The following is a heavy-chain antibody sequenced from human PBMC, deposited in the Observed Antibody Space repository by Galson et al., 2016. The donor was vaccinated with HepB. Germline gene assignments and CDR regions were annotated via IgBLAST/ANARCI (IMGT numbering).Heavy chain of an antibody. CDR3: ASNGWYCLDY. CDR1: GGSISNDNW. CDR2: IYRSGST. D-gene: IGHD6-19*01. Sequence: SETLSLTCTVSGGSISNDNWWSWVRQSPGKGLEWIGEIYRSGSTHYNPSLKSRATISVDKSNNRFSLRLNSVSAADTAIYFCASNGWYCLDYWGHGTLVTLSS. J-gene: IGHJ4*01. V-gene: IGHV4-4*02.